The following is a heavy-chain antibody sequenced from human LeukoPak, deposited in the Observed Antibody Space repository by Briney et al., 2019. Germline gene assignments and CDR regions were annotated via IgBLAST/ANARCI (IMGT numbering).Heavy chain of an antibody. J-gene: IGHJ4*02. CDR2: IYYSGST. Sequence: PSETLSLTCTVSGASISSYYWSWIRQPPGKGLEWIGYIYYSGSTNYNPSLKSRVTMSVDTSKNQFSLKLSSVTAADTAVYYCARAYSSGWVDFWGQGTLVTVSS. CDR1: GASISSYY. D-gene: IGHD6-19*01. CDR3: ARAYSSGWVDF. V-gene: IGHV4-59*01.